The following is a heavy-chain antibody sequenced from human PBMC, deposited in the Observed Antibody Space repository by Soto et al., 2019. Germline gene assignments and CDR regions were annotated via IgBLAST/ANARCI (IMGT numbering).Heavy chain of an antibody. CDR1: GLTFSSYG. J-gene: IGHJ4*02. Sequence: AASGLTFSSYGMHWVRQAPGKGLEWVAVISYDGSNKYYADSVKGRFTISRDNSKNTLYLQMNSLRAEDTAVYYCAKDSSGYLHDYSGQGTLVTVSS. CDR2: ISYDGSNK. CDR3: AKDSSGYLHDY. V-gene: IGHV3-30*18. D-gene: IGHD3-22*01.